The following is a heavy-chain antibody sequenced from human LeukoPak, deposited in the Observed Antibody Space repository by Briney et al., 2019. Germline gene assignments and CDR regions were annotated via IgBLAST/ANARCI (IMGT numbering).Heavy chain of an antibody. J-gene: IGHJ1*01. CDR2: ISSGGHDAT. V-gene: IGHV3-23*01. CDR3: AKDGLSYDTRTHIYNVDH. CDR1: GFSFSDYA. D-gene: IGHD3-22*01. Sequence: GGSLRLSCAASGFSFSDYAMVWVRQAPRKGLEWVSGISSGGHDATFYADSVKGRFTVSRDNSKNTLYLQMNFLRVEDTALYYCAKDGLSYDTRTHIYNVDHWCQGTLVTVSS.